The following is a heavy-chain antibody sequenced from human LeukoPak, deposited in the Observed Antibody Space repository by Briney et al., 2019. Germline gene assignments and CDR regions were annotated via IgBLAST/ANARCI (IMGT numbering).Heavy chain of an antibody. Sequence: SVKVSCKASGGTFSSYAINWVRQAPGQGFEWMGGIIPMFGTANYAQKFQGRATITADKSTSTAYMELSSLRSEDTAVYYCARLSSHYGDYKVDPWGQGTLVTVFS. V-gene: IGHV1-69*06. CDR1: GGTFSSYA. CDR3: ARLSSHYGDYKVDP. D-gene: IGHD4-17*01. J-gene: IGHJ5*02. CDR2: IIPMFGTA.